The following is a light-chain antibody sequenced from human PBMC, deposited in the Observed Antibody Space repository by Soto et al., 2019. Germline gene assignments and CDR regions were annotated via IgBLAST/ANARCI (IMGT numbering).Light chain of an antibody. J-gene: IGKJ1*01. Sequence: DIQMTQSPSTLSASVGDRVTITCRASQSISTWLAWYQQKPGKAPKLLIYKASSLESGIPSKLSGSGSGTEFTLTISSLQPDDSATYYCQQYINRWTFGQGTKVDI. CDR3: QQYINRWT. CDR2: KAS. CDR1: QSISTW. V-gene: IGKV1-5*03.